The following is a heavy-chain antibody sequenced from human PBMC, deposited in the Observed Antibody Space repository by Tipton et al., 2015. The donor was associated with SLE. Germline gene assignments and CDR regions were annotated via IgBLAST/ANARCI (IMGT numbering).Heavy chain of an antibody. J-gene: IGHJ4*02. CDR3: AREEGSGGGILDY. Sequence: TLSLTCTVSGGSISSYYWSWIRQSPGKGLEWIGNIFYSGITNDNPSLKSRITISVDSFKNQFSLRLNSVTAADTAIYYCAREEGSGGGILDYWGQGILVTVSS. CDR1: GGSISSYY. CDR2: IFYSGIT. V-gene: IGHV4-59*01. D-gene: IGHD2-15*01.